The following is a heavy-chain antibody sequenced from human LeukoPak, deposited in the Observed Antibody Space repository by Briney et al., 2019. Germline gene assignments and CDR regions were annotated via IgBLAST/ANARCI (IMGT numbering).Heavy chain of an antibody. CDR1: GFTVSSNY. D-gene: IGHD6-13*01. V-gene: IGHV3-66*01. CDR3: VRDGDSSSWNFDY. CDR2: IYSGGST. J-gene: IGHJ4*02. Sequence: GGSLRLSCAASGFTVSSNYMSWVRQAPGKGLEWVSVIYSGGSTYYADSVKGRFTISRDNSRNTVFLQMNSLRAEDTAIYYCVRDGDSSSWNFDYWGQGTLVTVSS.